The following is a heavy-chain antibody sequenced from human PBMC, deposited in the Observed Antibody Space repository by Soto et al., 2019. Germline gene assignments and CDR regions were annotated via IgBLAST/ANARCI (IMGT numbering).Heavy chain of an antibody. CDR2: IYYSGST. CDR3: ARYYYDSSGYYSKSHFDY. D-gene: IGHD3-22*01. Sequence: QVQLQESGPGLVKPSQTLSLTCTVSGGSISSGGYYWSWIRQHPGKGLEWIGYIYYSGSTYYNPSLTSRVTISVDTSKNQFSLKLSSVTAADTAVYYCARYYYDSSGYYSKSHFDYWGQGTLVTVSS. CDR1: GGSISSGGYY. V-gene: IGHV4-31*03. J-gene: IGHJ4*02.